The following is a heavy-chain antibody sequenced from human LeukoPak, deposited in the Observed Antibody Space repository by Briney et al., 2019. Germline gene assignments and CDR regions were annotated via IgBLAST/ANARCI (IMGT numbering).Heavy chain of an antibody. V-gene: IGHV3-43*02. CDR2: ISGDGGST. D-gene: IGHD3-22*01. Sequence: GGSLRLSCAASGFTFDDYAMHWVRQAPGKGLEWVSLISGDGGSTYYADSVKGRFTISRDNSKNSLYLQMNSLRTEDTALYYCAKERLRGSGYYCYYYGMDVWGQGTTVTVSS. J-gene: IGHJ6*02. CDR1: GFTFDDYA. CDR3: AKERLRGSGYYCYYYGMDV.